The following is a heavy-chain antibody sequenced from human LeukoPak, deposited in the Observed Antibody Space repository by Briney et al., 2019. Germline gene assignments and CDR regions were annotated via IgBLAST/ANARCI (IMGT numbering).Heavy chain of an antibody. D-gene: IGHD2-15*01. Sequence: PGGSLRLSCAASGFAVSDNYMSWVRQAPGQGLEWVSLIYSDGSTYYADSVKGRFTISRDSSKNTLFLQMNRLRPEDAAVYYCAKAPVTTCRGAFCYPFDYWGLGTLVTVSS. CDR1: GFAVSDNY. J-gene: IGHJ4*02. CDR3: AKAPVTTCRGAFCYPFDY. CDR2: IYSDGST. V-gene: IGHV3-53*01.